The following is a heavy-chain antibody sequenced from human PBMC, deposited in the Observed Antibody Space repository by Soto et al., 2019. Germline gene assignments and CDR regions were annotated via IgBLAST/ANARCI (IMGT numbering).Heavy chain of an antibody. J-gene: IGHJ6*02. CDR2: INPNSGGT. D-gene: IGHD3-16*02. CDR1: GYTFTGYY. V-gene: IGHV1-2*04. CDR3: ARGAPAYDYVWGSYRPNYGMDV. Sequence: QVQLVQSGAEVKKPGASVKVSCKASGYTFTGYYMHWVRQAPGQGLEWMGWINPNSGGTNYAQKFQGWVTMTRDTSISTAYMELSRLRSDDTAVYYCARGAPAYDYVWGSYRPNYGMDVWSQGTTVTVSS.